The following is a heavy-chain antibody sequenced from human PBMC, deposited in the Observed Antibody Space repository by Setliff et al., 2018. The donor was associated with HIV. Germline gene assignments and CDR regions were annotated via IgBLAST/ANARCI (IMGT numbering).Heavy chain of an antibody. D-gene: IGHD3-10*01. CDR2: ISSSGSTK. V-gene: IGHV3-48*03. J-gene: IGHJ6*03. CDR3: ARDRVESFWDGELNYMDV. CDR1: GFTFSSYE. Sequence: GGSLRLSCAASGFTFSSYEMNWVRQAPGKGLEWVSYISSSGSTKYYADSVKGRFTISRDNAKKSLYLQMNSLRAEDTAVYYCARDRVESFWDGELNYMDVWGKGTTVTVSS.